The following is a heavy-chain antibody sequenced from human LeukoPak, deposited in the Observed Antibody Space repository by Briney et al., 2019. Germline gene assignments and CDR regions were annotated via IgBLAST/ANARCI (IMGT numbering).Heavy chain of an antibody. V-gene: IGHV1-69*04. Sequence: GASVKVSCKASGYTFTSYAISWVRQAPGQGLEWMGRIIPILGIANYAQKFQGRVTITADKSTSTAYMELSSLRSEDTAVYYCARGQEGTLRYFDWFFDPWGQGTLVTVSS. D-gene: IGHD3-9*01. CDR1: GYTFTSYA. CDR2: IIPILGIA. J-gene: IGHJ5*02. CDR3: ARGQEGTLRYFDWFFDP.